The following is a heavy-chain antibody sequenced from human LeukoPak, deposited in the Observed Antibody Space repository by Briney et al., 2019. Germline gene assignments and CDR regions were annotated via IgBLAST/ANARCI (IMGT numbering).Heavy chain of an antibody. CDR3: AKDSSMVRGRCFDY. CDR1: GFTFSSYG. D-gene: IGHD3-10*01. V-gene: IGHV3-30*02. CDR2: IRYDGSNK. J-gene: IGHJ4*02. Sequence: GGSLRLSCAASGFTFSSYGMHWVRQAPGKGLEWVAFIRYDGSNKYYADSVKGRFTISRDNSKNTLYLQMNSLRAEDTAVYYCAKDSSMVRGRCFDYWGQGTLVTVSS.